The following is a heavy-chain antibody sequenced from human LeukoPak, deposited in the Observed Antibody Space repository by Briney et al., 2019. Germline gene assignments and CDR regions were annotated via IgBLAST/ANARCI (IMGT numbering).Heavy chain of an antibody. J-gene: IGHJ4*02. D-gene: IGHD3-10*01. CDR3: ARLGELWFGELFSRYFDY. CDR1: GGSISSSSYY. Sequence: PSETLSLTCTVSGGSISSSSYYWGWIRQPPGKGLEWIGSIYYSGSTYYNPSLKSRVTISVDTSKNQFSLKLSSVTAADTAVYYCARLGELWFGELFSRYFDYWGQGTLVTVSS. CDR2: IYYSGST. V-gene: IGHV4-39*01.